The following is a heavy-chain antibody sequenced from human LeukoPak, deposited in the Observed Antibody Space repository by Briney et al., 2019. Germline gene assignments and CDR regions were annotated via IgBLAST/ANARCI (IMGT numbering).Heavy chain of an antibody. CDR2: IYYSGST. CDR1: GGSISGSSYY. CDR3: ARHYGP. V-gene: IGHV4-39*01. Sequence: SETLSLTCTVSGGSISGSSYYWGWIRQPPGKGLEWIGSIYYSGSTYYNPSLKSRVTISVDTSKNQFSLKLNSVTATDTAVYYRARHYGPWGQGTLVTVSS. D-gene: IGHD3-10*01. J-gene: IGHJ4*02.